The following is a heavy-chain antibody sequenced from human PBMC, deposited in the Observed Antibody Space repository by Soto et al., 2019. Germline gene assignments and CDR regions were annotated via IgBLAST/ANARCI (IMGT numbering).Heavy chain of an antibody. D-gene: IGHD2-21*02. V-gene: IGHV4-34*01. CDR1: GGSFSGCF. Sequence: SETLSLTCAVYGGSFSGCFWGWIRQPPGKGLEWIGEIDHGGSSNYNPSLKSRVTMSVGPSKTRCCMKVRYVTAADTAMYYCARVIKVTDAVLGYFDSRGKGTPVTVAS. CDR2: IDHGGSS. CDR3: ARVIKVTDAVLGYFDS. J-gene: IGHJ4*02.